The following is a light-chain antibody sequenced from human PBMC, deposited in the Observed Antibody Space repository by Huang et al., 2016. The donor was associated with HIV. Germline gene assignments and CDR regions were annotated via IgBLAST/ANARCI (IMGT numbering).Light chain of an antibody. CDR3: QQSYSAPAT. J-gene: IGKJ5*01. CDR2: DAS. V-gene: IGKV1-39*01. CDR1: QSISSH. Sequence: DIHMTQSPSSLSASVGDRVTITCRAGQSISSHFNWYQQKPGKAPSLLIYDASSLQRGGPSRFSGRGSGTDFTLTISSLQPEDFVTYYCQQSYSAPATFGQGTRLEIK.